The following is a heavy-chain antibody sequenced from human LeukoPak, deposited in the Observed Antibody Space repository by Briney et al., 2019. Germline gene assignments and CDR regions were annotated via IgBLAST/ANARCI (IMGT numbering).Heavy chain of an antibody. V-gene: IGHV4-59*08. CDR3: ARLGEQQLVLDY. CDR1: SGSISSYY. D-gene: IGHD6-13*01. Sequence: PSETLSLTCTVSSGSISSYYWSWIRQPPGKGLEWIGYIYYSGSTNYNPSLKSRVTISVDTSKNQFSLKLSFVTAADTAVYYCARLGEQQLVLDYWGQGTLVTVSS. CDR2: IYYSGST. J-gene: IGHJ4*02.